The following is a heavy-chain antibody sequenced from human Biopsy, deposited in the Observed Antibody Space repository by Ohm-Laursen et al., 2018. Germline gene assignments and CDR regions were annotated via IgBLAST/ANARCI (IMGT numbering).Heavy chain of an antibody. J-gene: IGHJ4*02. Sequence: SLRLSCAASGFTFDDYAMHWVRQAPRKGLEWVSGITWNSGSIGYADSVKGRFSIFRDSAKHSLYLQMNSLRAEDTALYYCAKDLGQVTAAIGYWGQGTLVTVSS. CDR2: ITWNSGSI. V-gene: IGHV3-9*01. CDR3: AKDLGQVTAAIGY. CDR1: GFTFDDYA. D-gene: IGHD2-21*02.